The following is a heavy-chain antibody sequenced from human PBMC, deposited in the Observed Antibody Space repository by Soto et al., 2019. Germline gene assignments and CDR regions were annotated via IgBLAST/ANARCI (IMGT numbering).Heavy chain of an antibody. CDR2: IIPIFGTA. Sequence: GASVKVSCKASGVTFSSYAISWVRQAPGQGLEWMGGIIPIFGTANYAQKFQGRVTITADESTSTAYMELSSLRSEDTAVYYCARDPSAGYSSGLNWFDPWGQGTLVTVSS. J-gene: IGHJ5*02. CDR3: ARDPSAGYSSGLNWFDP. D-gene: IGHD6-19*01. V-gene: IGHV1-69*13. CDR1: GVTFSSYA.